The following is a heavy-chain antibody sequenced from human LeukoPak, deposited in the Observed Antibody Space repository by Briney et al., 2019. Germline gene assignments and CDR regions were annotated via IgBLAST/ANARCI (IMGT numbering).Heavy chain of an antibody. CDR2: IYYTGST. CDR3: ARQPNSSGWYVSGYFDY. V-gene: IGHV4-59*08. Sequence: PSETLSLTCTVSGGSISTYYWSWIRQPPGKGLEWIGYIYYTGSTNYNPSLKSRVTISVDTSKNQFSLKLSSVTAADTAVYSCARQPNSSGWYVSGYFDYWGQGTLVTVSS. J-gene: IGHJ4*02. D-gene: IGHD6-19*01. CDR1: GGSISTYY.